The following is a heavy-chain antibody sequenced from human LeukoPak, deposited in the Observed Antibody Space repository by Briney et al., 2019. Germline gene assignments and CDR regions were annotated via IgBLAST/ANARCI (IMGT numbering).Heavy chain of an antibody. J-gene: IGHJ4*02. CDR1: GFAFSNYW. CDR2: INTHGSST. D-gene: IGHD3-9*01. CDR3: AKEAPPSYYDILTGYYKAYFDY. V-gene: IGHV3-74*01. Sequence: GGSLRLSCAASGFAFSNYWLHWVRHAPGKGLEWVARINTHGSSTNYADSVKGRFTISRDNSKNTLYLQMNSLRAEDTAVYYCAKEAPPSYYDILTGYYKAYFDYWGQGTLVTVSS.